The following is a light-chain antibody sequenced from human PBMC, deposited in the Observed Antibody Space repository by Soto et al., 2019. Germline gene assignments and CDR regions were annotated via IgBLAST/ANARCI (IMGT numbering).Light chain of an antibody. CDR2: DVS. J-gene: IGLJ2*01. Sequence: QSALTQPASVSGSPGQSITISCTGTSNDVGGYDYVTWYQHHPGKAPKLMIYDVSNRPSGISDRFSASKSGNTASLTISGVQAEDVAPYYCSSYTSRAALVFGGGTKLTVL. CDR3: SSYTSRAALV. CDR1: SNDVGGYDY. V-gene: IGLV2-14*03.